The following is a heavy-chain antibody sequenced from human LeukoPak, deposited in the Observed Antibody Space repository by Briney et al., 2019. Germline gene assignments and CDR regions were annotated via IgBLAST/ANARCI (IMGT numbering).Heavy chain of an antibody. CDR1: GFTFDDYA. V-gene: IGHV3-9*01. D-gene: IGHD6-19*01. Sequence: GGSLRLSCAASGFTFDDYAMHWVRQAPGKGLEWVSGISWNCGSIGYADSVKGRFTISRDNAKNSLYLQMNSLRAEDTALYYCAKDISDRSGWFDYWGQGTLVTVSS. J-gene: IGHJ4*02. CDR2: ISWNCGSI. CDR3: AKDISDRSGWFDY.